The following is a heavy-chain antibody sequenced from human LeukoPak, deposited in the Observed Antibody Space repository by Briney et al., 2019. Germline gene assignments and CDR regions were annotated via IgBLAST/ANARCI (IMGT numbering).Heavy chain of an antibody. D-gene: IGHD3-10*02. CDR1: GFTFDDYG. J-gene: IGHJ6*04. Sequence: GGSLRLSCAASGFTFDDYGMSWVRQAPGKGLEWVSGINWNGGSTVYADSVKGRFTLSRDNAKNSLYLQMNSLRAEDTAVYYCAELGITMIGGVWGKGTTVTISS. CDR2: INWNGGST. V-gene: IGHV3-20*04. CDR3: AELGITMIGGV.